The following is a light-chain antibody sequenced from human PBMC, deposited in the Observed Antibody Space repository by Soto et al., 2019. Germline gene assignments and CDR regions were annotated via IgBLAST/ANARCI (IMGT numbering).Light chain of an antibody. CDR2: KAS. J-gene: IGKJ4*01. V-gene: IGKV1-5*03. CDR3: QQYESYPVT. Sequence: DSQMTQSPATLSASVGDTVTITCRASQSISSWLAWYQQKPGKAPKTLIYKASNLQSGVPSRFSGSGSGSEFTLTISSLQPDDFAIYYCQQYESYPVTFGGGTKVEIK. CDR1: QSISSW.